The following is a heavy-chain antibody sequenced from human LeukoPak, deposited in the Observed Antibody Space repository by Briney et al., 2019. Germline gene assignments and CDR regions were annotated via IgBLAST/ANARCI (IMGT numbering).Heavy chain of an antibody. CDR2: IYYTGST. J-gene: IGHJ4*02. CDR1: GGSISTYY. V-gene: IGHV4-59*01. D-gene: IGHD6-13*01. CDR3: ARTGSWYYYFDY. Sequence: PSETLSLTCTVSGGSISTYYWTWIRQPPGKGLEWIGYIYYTGSTNCNPSLKSRVTISVDTSKNQFSLKLSSVTAADTAVYYCARTGSWYYYFDYWGQGALVTVSS.